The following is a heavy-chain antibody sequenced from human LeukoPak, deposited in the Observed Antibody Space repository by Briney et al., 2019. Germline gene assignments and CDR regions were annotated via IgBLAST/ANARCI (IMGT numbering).Heavy chain of an antibody. V-gene: IGHV4-34*01. CDR3: AKALTVTTPFDY. Sequence: PSETLSLTCAVYGGSFSGYYWSWIRQPPGKGLEWIGEINHSGSSNYNPSLKSRVTISLDTSKNQFSLKLSSVTAADTAVYYCAKALTVTTPFDYWGQGTLVTVSS. D-gene: IGHD4-11*01. CDR1: GGSFSGYY. J-gene: IGHJ4*02. CDR2: INHSGSS.